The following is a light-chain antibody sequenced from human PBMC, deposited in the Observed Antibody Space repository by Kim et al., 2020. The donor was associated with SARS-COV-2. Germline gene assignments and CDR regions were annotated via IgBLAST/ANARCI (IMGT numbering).Light chain of an antibody. CDR2: DAS. CDR3: QQYDSLTYT. V-gene: IGKV1-33*01. J-gene: IGKJ2*01. CDR1: QDITIY. Sequence: SASVGDRVTITCQASQDITIYLNWFQQRPGKAPKLLMYDASNLETGVPSRFTGSGSGTDFTFTISSLQPEDIATYYCQQYDSLTYTFGQGTKLEIK.